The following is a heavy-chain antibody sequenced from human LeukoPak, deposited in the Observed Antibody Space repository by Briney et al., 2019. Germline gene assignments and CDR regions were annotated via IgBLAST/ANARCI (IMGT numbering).Heavy chain of an antibody. D-gene: IGHD3-10*01. V-gene: IGHV4-39*07. J-gene: IGHJ4*02. CDR3: ARGTYYYGSGSYSLDY. CDR2: INHSGST. CDR1: GGSISSSSYY. Sequence: MPSETLSLTCTVSGGSISSSSYYWGWIRQPPGKGLEWIGEINHSGSTNYNPSLKSRVTISVDTSKNQFSLKLSSVTAADTAVYYCARGTYYYGSGSYSLDYWGQGTLVTVSS.